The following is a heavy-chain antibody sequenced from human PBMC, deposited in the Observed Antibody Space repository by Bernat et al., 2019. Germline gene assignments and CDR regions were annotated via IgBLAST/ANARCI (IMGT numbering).Heavy chain of an antibody. Sequence: QVQLVESGGGVVQPGRSLRLSCAASGFTFSSYGMHWVRQAPGKGLEWVAVIWYDGSNKYYADSVKGRFTISRDNSKNTLYLQMNSLRAEDTAVYYGAREAGHYYGSGTPVYYGMDVWGQGTTVTVSS. V-gene: IGHV3-33*01. CDR2: IWYDGSNK. CDR1: GFTFSSYG. CDR3: AREAGHYYGSGTPVYYGMDV. D-gene: IGHD3-10*01. J-gene: IGHJ6*02.